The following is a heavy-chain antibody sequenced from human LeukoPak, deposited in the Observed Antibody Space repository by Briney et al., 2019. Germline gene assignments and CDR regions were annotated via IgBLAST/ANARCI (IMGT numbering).Heavy chain of an antibody. CDR1: GGSFSGYY. V-gene: IGHV3-53*01. CDR2: IYSGGST. J-gene: IGHJ5*02. Sequence: ETLSLTCAVYGGSFSGYYWSWVRQAPGKGLEWVSVIYSGGSTYYADSVKGRFTISRDNSKNTLYLQMNSLRAEDTAVYYCARENYDFWSGYPHNWFDPWGQGTLVTVSS. CDR3: ARENYDFWSGYPHNWFDP. D-gene: IGHD3-3*01.